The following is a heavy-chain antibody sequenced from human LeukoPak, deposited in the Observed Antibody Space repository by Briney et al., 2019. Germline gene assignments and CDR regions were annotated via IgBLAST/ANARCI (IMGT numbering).Heavy chain of an antibody. CDR1: GGSISSYY. J-gene: IGHJ4*02. CDR2: IYYSGST. CDR3: ARHRSRTSGCDY. V-gene: IGHV4-59*08. D-gene: IGHD6-19*01. Sequence: SETLSLTCTVSGGSISSYYWSWIRQPPGKGLEWIGYIYYSGSTNYNPSLKSRVTISVDTSKNQFSLKLSSVTAADTAVYYCARHRSRTSGCDYWGQGTLVSVSS.